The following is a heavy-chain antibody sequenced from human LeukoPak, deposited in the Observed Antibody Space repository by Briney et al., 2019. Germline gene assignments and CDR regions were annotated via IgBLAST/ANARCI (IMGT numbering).Heavy chain of an antibody. J-gene: IGHJ3*01. V-gene: IGHV3-9*01. CDR2: ISWSSGST. CDR3: AKDRDYGGDADPAVFDL. D-gene: IGHD4-23*01. Sequence: GRSLRLSCAASGFTFDDYAMHWVRQVPGKGLEWVSGISWSSGSTGYVDSVKGRFTISRDNAKDALYLQMSSLRPEDTALYYCAKDRDYGGDADPAVFDLWGQGTMVTVTS. CDR1: GFTFDDYA.